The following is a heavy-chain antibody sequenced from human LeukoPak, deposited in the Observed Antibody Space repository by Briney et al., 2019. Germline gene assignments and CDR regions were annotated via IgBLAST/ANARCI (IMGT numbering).Heavy chain of an antibody. CDR3: ARDIVMVTYWFDP. Sequence: ASVQVSCKASGYTFTGYYMNWVRQAPGQGLEWMGWINPNSGGTNYAQKFQGRVTMTRDTSISTAYMELSRLRSDDTAVYYCARDIVMVTYWFDPWGQGTLLTVFS. J-gene: IGHJ5*02. CDR1: GYTFTGYY. CDR2: INPNSGGT. V-gene: IGHV1-2*02. D-gene: IGHD5-18*01.